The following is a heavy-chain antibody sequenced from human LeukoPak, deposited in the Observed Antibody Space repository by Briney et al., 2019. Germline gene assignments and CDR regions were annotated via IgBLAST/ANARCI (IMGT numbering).Heavy chain of an antibody. CDR2: ISGSGGST. V-gene: IGHV3-23*01. J-gene: IGHJ4*02. CDR3: AKVGFPYSSGWYGYYFDY. D-gene: IGHD6-19*01. Sequence: GGSLRLSCAASGFTFSGYAMSWVRQAPGKGLEWVSAISGSGGSTYYADSVKGRFTISRDNSKNTLYLQMNSLRAEDTAVYYCAKVGFPYSSGWYGYYFDYWGQGTLVTVSS. CDR1: GFTFSGYA.